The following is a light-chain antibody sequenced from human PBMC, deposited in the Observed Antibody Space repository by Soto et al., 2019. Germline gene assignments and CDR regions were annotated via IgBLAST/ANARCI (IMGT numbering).Light chain of an antibody. Sequence: ILRTQSPLSLPVTPGEPASISCRSSQSLLHSNGFNYLDWYVQKPGQSPQLLISLASTRASGVPDRFSGSASGTDFTLNISRVEAEDVGVYYCMQALQAWTFGQATKV. J-gene: IGKJ1*01. V-gene: IGKV2-28*01. CDR3: MQALQAWT. CDR2: LAS. CDR1: QSLLHSNGFNY.